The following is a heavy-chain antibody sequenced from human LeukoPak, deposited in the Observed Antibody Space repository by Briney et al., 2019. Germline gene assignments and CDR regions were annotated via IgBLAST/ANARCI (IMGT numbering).Heavy chain of an antibody. D-gene: IGHD1-26*01. CDR1: GFTFSSYA. CDR2: ISGSGGST. CDR3: ARFLVGAAYYFDY. Sequence: GGSLRLFCAASGFTFSSYAMSWVRQAPGKGLEWVSAISGSGGSTYYADSVKGRFTISRDNSKNTLYLQMNSLRAEDTAVYYCARFLVGAAYYFDYWGQGTLVTVSS. V-gene: IGHV3-23*01. J-gene: IGHJ4*02.